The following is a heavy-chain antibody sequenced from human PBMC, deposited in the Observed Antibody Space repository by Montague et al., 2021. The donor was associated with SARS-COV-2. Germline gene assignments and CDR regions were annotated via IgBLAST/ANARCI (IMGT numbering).Heavy chain of an antibody. D-gene: IGHD2-8*01. J-gene: IGHJ5*02. V-gene: IGHV4-61*09. Sequence: SQCLSLVCTVSGDSISIGSYYWTWIRQPAGKTLEWIGHVFTSGSTTYNSSFKSRVTMSLDRSRNQFSLNLTSATATDTGVYYCARGDGLRAGILYFNPWGQGTLVTVSS. CDR2: VFTSGST. CDR1: GDSISIGSYY. CDR3: ARGDGLRAGILYFNP.